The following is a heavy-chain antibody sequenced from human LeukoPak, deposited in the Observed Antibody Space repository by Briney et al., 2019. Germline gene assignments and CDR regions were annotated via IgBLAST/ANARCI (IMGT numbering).Heavy chain of an antibody. CDR3: ARGTRRRGSEYTKAQGPYYFDY. D-gene: IGHD3-10*01. CDR2: IYYSGST. J-gene: IGHJ4*02. V-gene: IGHV4-39*07. Sequence: SETLSLTCTVSGGSISSSSYYWGWIRQPPGKGLEWIGSIYYSGSTYYNPSLKSRVTISVDTSKNQFSLKLSSVTAADTAVYYCARGTRRRGSEYTKAQGPYYFDYWGQGTLVTVSS. CDR1: GGSISSSSYY.